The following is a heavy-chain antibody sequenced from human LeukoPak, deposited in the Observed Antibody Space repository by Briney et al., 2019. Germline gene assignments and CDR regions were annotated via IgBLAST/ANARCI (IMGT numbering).Heavy chain of an antibody. CDR1: GGSISSYY. Sequence: PSETLSLTCTVSGGSISSYYWSWIRQPPGKGLEWIGYIYYSGSTNYNPSLKSRVTISVDTSKNQFSLKLSSVTAADTAAYYCARGRYDSSGYHDLYYYYYGMDVWGQGTTVTVSS. CDR2: IYYSGST. J-gene: IGHJ6*02. V-gene: IGHV4-59*01. CDR3: ARGRYDSSGYHDLYYYYYGMDV. D-gene: IGHD3-22*01.